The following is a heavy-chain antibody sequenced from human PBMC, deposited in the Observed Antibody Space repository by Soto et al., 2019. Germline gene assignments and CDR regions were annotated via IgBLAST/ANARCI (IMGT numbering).Heavy chain of an antibody. Sequence: NPSETLSLTCTVSGGSISSGGYYWSWIRQHPGKGLEWIGYIYYSGSTYYNPSLKSRVTISVDTSKNQFSLKLSSVTAADTAVYYCARTMVRGRFDYWGQGTLVTVSS. CDR2: IYYSGST. V-gene: IGHV4-31*03. D-gene: IGHD3-10*01. CDR1: GGSISSGGYY. J-gene: IGHJ4*02. CDR3: ARTMVRGRFDY.